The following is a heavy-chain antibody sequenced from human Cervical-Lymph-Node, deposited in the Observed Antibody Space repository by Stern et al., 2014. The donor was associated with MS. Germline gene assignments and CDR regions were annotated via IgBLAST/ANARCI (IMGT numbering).Heavy chain of an antibody. Sequence: QVQLQESGPGLVKPSETLSLTCTVSGGSITSSNYYWAWIRQPPGKGLEWIGNVYHSGNTYYNPSLKSRVPISGDTPKNQFSRRLISVPAADTSLYFCARLGAGYYYFYGMDVWGQGTTVTVSS. CDR1: GGSITSSNYY. CDR2: VYHSGNT. D-gene: IGHD3-16*01. J-gene: IGHJ6*02. CDR3: ARLGAGYYYFYGMDV. V-gene: IGHV4-39*01.